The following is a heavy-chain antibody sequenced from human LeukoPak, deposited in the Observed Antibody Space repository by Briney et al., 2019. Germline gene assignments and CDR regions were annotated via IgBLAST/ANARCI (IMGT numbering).Heavy chain of an antibody. D-gene: IGHD3-3*01. V-gene: IGHV4-59*01. CDR2: IYYSGST. CDR1: GGSISSYY. J-gene: IGHJ5*02. Sequence: SETLSLTCTVSGGSISSYYWSWIRQPPGKGLEWIGYIYYSGSTNYNPSLKSRVTISVDTSKNQFSLELSSVTAADTAVYYCARDNQYYDFWSGFGPWGQGTLVTVSS. CDR3: ARDNQYYDFWSGFGP.